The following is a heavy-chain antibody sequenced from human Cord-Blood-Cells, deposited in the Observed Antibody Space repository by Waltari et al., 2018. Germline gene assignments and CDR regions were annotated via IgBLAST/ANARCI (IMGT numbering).Heavy chain of an antibody. D-gene: IGHD7-27*01. CDR3: ARDLWGSDAFDI. V-gene: IGHV3-33*01. Sequence: QVQLVESGGGVVQPGRSLRLSCAASGFTSSSYGMHWVPQAPGKGLEWVAVIWYDGSNKYYADSVKGRFTISRDNSKNTLYLQMNSLRAEDTAVYYCARDLWGSDAFDIWGQGTMVTVSS. CDR2: IWYDGSNK. J-gene: IGHJ3*02. CDR1: GFTSSSYG.